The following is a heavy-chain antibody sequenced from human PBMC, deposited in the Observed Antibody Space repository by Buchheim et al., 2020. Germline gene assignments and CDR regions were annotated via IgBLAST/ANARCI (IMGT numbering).Heavy chain of an antibody. CDR3: AREFIRDYDFWSGYYSWFDP. J-gene: IGHJ5*02. CDR2: IYYSGST. Sequence: QVQLQESGPGLVKPSQTLSLTCTVSGGSISSGDYYWSWIRQPPGKGLEWIGYIYYSGSTYYHPSLKSRVTISVDTSKNQYSLKLSSVTAADTAVYYCAREFIRDYDFWSGYYSWFDPWGQGTL. V-gene: IGHV4-30-4*01. D-gene: IGHD3-3*01. CDR1: GGSISSGDYY.